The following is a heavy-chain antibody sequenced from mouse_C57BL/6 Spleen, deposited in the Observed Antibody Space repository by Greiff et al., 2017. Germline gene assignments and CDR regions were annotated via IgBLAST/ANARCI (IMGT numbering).Heavy chain of an antibody. CDR1: GYSFTGYY. V-gene: IGHV1-42*01. CDR2: INPSTGGT. D-gene: IGHD2-3*01. J-gene: IGHJ1*03. CDR3: SICNDGYYGYFDV. Sequence: EVQLQQSGPELVKPGASVKISCKASGYSFTGYYMNWVKQSPEKSLEWIGEINPSTGGTTYNQKFKAKATLTVDKSSSTAYMQLKQLTSEDSAVYDCSICNDGYYGYFDVWGTGTTVTVSS.